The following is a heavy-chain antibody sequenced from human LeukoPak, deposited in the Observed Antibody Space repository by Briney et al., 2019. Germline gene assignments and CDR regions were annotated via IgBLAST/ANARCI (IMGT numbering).Heavy chain of an antibody. J-gene: IGHJ2*01. Sequence: PGGSLRLSCAASGFTFSTYAMSWVRQAPGKGLEWVSVISGSGGSTYYADSVKGRFTTSRDNSKNTLYLQMNSLRAEDTAVYYCAKVSSAGGMPSYWYFDLWGRGTLVTVSS. CDR2: ISGSGGST. CDR1: GFTFSTYA. CDR3: AKVSSAGGMPSYWYFDL. D-gene: IGHD6-13*01. V-gene: IGHV3-23*01.